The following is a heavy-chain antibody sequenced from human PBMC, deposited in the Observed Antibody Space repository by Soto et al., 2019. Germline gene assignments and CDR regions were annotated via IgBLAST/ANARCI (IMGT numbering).Heavy chain of an antibody. CDR3: ASGIRGVGPAGAVAWFDP. Sequence: NPSETLSLTCAVSDGSFSGYYWSWIRQPPGKGLEWIGEINHVGNTNYNPSLKSRVTISVDPSKKQFSLNLSSLTAADTAVYYCASGIRGVGPAGAVAWFDPWYPGPLVTV. V-gene: IGHV4-34*01. D-gene: IGHD2-2*01. J-gene: IGHJ5*02. CDR2: INHVGNT. CDR1: DGSFSGYY.